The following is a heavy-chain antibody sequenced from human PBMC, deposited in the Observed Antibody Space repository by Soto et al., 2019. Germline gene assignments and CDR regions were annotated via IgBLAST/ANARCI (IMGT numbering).Heavy chain of an antibody. V-gene: IGHV4-59*01. Sequence: SETLSLTCTVSGGSISSYYWSWIRQPPGKGLEWIGYIYYSGSTNYNPSLKRRVTISVDTSKNQFSLKLSSVTAADTAVYYCARDNRIRKGYCSGGSCYGDYYYYGMDVWGQGTTVTVSS. J-gene: IGHJ6*02. CDR3: ARDNRIRKGYCSGGSCYGDYYYYGMDV. CDR1: GGSISSYY. D-gene: IGHD2-15*01. CDR2: IYYSGST.